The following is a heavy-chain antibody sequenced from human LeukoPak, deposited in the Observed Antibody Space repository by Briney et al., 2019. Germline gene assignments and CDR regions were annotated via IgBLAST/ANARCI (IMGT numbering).Heavy chain of an antibody. V-gene: IGHV3-7*01. CDR2: INEDGSEK. CDR3: TRDSGRFCLDY. CDR1: GFTFSSYE. D-gene: IGHD6-19*01. J-gene: IGHJ4*02. Sequence: TGGSLRLSCAASGFTFSSYEMNWVRQAPGKGLEWVASINEDGSEKYYVDSVKGRFTVSRDNAKNSLYLQMNSLRVEDTAVYYCTRDSGRFCLDYWGQGILVTVSS.